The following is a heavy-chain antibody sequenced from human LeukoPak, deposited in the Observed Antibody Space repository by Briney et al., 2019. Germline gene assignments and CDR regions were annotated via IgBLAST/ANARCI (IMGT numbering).Heavy chain of an antibody. V-gene: IGHV4-30-4*01. Sequence: SETLSLTCTVSGGSISSGDYYWSWIRQPPGKGLEWIGYIYYSGSTYYNPSLKSRVTISVDTFKNQFSLKLSSVTAADTAVYYCARGRVRFGLDVWGQGTTVTVSS. CDR2: IYYSGST. CDR1: GGSISSGDYY. CDR3: ARGRVRFGLDV. D-gene: IGHD3-3*01. J-gene: IGHJ6*02.